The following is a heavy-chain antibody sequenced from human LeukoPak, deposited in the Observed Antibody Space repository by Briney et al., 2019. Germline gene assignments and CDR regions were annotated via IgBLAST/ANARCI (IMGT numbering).Heavy chain of an antibody. CDR1: GFTFSSYW. CDR2: IKQDGSEK. J-gene: IGHJ4*02. Sequence: PGGSLRLSCVASGFTFSSYWMSWVRQAPGKGLEWVANIKQDGSEKDYMDSVKGRVTISRDNAKNSLYLEMSSLRAEDTAVYYCARDECDGDCYAELDYWGQGTLVTVSS. CDR3: ARDECDGDCYAELDY. V-gene: IGHV3-7*01. D-gene: IGHD2-21*02.